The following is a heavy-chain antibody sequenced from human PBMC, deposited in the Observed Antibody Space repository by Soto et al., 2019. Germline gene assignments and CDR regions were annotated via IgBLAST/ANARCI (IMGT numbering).Heavy chain of an antibody. V-gene: IGHV3-23*01. CDR2: ISGSGGTT. Sequence: EVQLLESGGGLVQPGGSLRLSCAASGFTFSTSAMSWVRQAPGQGLEWVSGISGSGGTTYYADSVKGRFTISRDNSKNTLYLQLNSRRAEDTAVYYCAKRDLYYWGHGTLATVSS. J-gene: IGHJ4*01. CDR1: GFTFSTSA. CDR3: AKRDLYY.